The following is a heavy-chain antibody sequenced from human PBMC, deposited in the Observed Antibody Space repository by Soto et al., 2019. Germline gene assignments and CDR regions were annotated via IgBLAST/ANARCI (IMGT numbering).Heavy chain of an antibody. V-gene: IGHV1-69*02. CDR2: IIPILGIA. CDR1: GGTFSSYT. D-gene: IGHD5-18*01. CDR3: ARAVGYSFGLSI. Sequence: QVQLVQSGAEVKKPGSSVKVSCKASGGTFSSYTINWVRQAPGQGLDWMGRIIPILGIANYEQKFQGRVTISADKSTSTAYMELNSLSSEDTAVYYCARAVGYSFGLSIWGQGTMVTVSS. J-gene: IGHJ3*02.